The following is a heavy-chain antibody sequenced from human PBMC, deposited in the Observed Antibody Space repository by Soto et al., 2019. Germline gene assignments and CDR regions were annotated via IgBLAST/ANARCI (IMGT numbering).Heavy chain of an antibody. CDR1: GFTFSGSA. CDR3: TARRNSGSYQRYYYYGMDV. CDR2: IRSKANSYAT. Sequence: GGSLRLSCAASGFTFSGSAMHWVRQASGKGLEWVGRIRSKANSYATAYAASVKGRFTISRDDSKNTAYLQMNSLKTEDTAVYYCTARRNSGSYQRYYYYGMDVWGQGTTVTVSS. J-gene: IGHJ6*02. V-gene: IGHV3-73*01. D-gene: IGHD1-26*01.